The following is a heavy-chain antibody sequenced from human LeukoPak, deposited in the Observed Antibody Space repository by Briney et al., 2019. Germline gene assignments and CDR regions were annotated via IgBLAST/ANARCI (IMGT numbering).Heavy chain of an antibody. CDR1: GYTFTGYY. CDR3: ARARGYSYGITPNYFDY. V-gene: IGHV1-2*04. J-gene: IGHJ4*02. D-gene: IGHD5-18*01. CDR2: INPNSGGT. Sequence: ASVKVSCKASGYTFTGYYMHWVRQAPGQGLEWMGWINPNSGGTNYAQKFQGWVTMTRDTSISTAYMELSRLRSDDTAVYYCARARGYSYGITPNYFDYRGQGTLVTVSS.